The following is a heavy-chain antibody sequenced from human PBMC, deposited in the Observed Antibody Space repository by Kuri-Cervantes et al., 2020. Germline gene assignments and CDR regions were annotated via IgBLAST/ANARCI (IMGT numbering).Heavy chain of an antibody. CDR3: ARDGGDSGDYGDY. J-gene: IGHJ4*02. D-gene: IGHD3-10*01. CDR1: GYTFTGYY. CDR2: INPNSGGT. Sequence: ASVKVSCKASGYTFTGYYMHWVRQAPGQGLEWMGWINPNSGGTNYAQKFQGRVTMTRDTSISTAYMELSRLRADDTAVYYCARDGGDSGDYGDYWGQGTLVTVSS. V-gene: IGHV1-2*02.